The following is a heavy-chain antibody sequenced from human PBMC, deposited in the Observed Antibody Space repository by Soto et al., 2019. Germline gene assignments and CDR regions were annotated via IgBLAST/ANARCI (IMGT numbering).Heavy chain of an antibody. J-gene: IGHJ6*02. Sequence: GGSLRLSCAASGFTVSFNYMIWVRQAPGKGLEWVSLVDSRGSTYYADSVKGRFTISRDNSKNTLSLQMNSLRVEDTAVYYCARDQFYGSASSNYIYQYYYGMDVWGQGTTVTVSS. CDR2: VDSRGST. CDR3: ARDQFYGSASSNYIYQYYYGMDV. D-gene: IGHD3-10*01. V-gene: IGHV3-53*01. CDR1: GFTVSFNY.